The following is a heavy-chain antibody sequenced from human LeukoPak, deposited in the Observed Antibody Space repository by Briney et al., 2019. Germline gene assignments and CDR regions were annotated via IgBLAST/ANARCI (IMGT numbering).Heavy chain of an antibody. Sequence: SETLSLTCTVSGGSISNYYWSWIRQSPGKGLEWIGYMYYSGSTNYNPSLESRVTISGDTSKNQFSLNLSSVTAADTAVYYCARSPCTSASCPRRNVFDICGQGTMVTVSS. CDR1: GGSISNYY. J-gene: IGHJ3*02. D-gene: IGHD2-2*01. CDR3: ARSPCTSASCPRRNVFDI. CDR2: MYYSGST. V-gene: IGHV4-59*08.